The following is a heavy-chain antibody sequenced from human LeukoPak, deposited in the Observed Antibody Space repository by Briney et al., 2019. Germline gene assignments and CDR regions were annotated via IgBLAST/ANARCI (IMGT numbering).Heavy chain of an antibody. D-gene: IGHD3-22*01. J-gene: IGHJ4*02. V-gene: IGHV3-64*01. CDR2: ISSNGGST. Sequence: GGSLRLSCAASGFTFSSYGMSWVRQAPGKGLEYVSAISSNGGSTYYANSVKGRFTISRDNSKNTLYLQMGSLRAEDMAVYYCARGVYNYYDSGIDYWGQGTLVTVSS. CDR3: ARGVYNYYDSGIDY. CDR1: GFTFSSYG.